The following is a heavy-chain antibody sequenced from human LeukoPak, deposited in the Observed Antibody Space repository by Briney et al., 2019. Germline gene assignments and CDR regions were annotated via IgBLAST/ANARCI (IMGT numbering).Heavy chain of an antibody. V-gene: IGHV4-59*01. D-gene: IGHD5-18*01. CDR1: GGSISSYY. J-gene: IGHJ4*02. Sequence: SETLSLTCTVSGGSISSYYWSWIQQPPGKGLEWIGYIYYGGSTNYNPSLKSRVTISVDTSKNQFSLKLSSVTAADTAVYYCARGCGSYGYPIDYWGQGTLVTVSS. CDR3: ARGCGSYGYPIDY. CDR2: IYYGGST.